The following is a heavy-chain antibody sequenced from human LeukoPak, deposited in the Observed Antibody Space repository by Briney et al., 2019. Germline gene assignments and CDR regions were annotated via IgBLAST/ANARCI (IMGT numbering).Heavy chain of an antibody. J-gene: IGHJ4*02. Sequence: GGSLRLSCAASGFTFNRYGMNWVRQAPGKGLEWVSGISPGGDIKYYADSVKGRFVISRDNSKNMVYLQMNSLRVDDTARYYCAQDGAWLRFDHWGQGTLVTVSS. D-gene: IGHD5-12*01. V-gene: IGHV3-23*01. CDR1: GFTFNRYG. CDR3: AQDGAWLRFDH. CDR2: ISPGGDIK.